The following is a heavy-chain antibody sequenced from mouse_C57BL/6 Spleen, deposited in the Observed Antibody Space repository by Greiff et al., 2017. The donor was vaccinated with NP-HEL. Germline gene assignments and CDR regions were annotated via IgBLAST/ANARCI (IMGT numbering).Heavy chain of an antibody. J-gene: IGHJ1*03. CDR3: AREAIYYGNYGYFDV. CDR1: GYTFTSYW. D-gene: IGHD2-1*01. V-gene: IGHV1-64*01. CDR2: IHPNSGST. Sequence: QVQLQQPGAELVKPGASVKLSCKASGYTFTSYWMHWVKQRPGQGLEWIGMIHPNSGSTNYNEKFKSKATLTVDKSSSTAYMQLSSLTSEDSAVYYCAREAIYYGNYGYFDVWGTGTTVTVSS.